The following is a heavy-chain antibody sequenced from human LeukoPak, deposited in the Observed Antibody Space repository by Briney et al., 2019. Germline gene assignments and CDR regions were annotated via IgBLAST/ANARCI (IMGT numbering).Heavy chain of an antibody. D-gene: IGHD1-26*01. CDR1: IDSFSNYH. CDR3: ARGQGATVPQVGKNWFDP. Sequence: PSETLSLTCAVYIDSFSNYHWNWIRQTPAKGMEWIGEVNESGGTNISPSLRSRVILSIDTSKNQFSLKLISVTVADTAIYYCARGQGATVPQVGKNWFDPWGQGTRVTVSS. J-gene: IGHJ5*02. V-gene: IGHV4-34*01. CDR2: VNESGGT.